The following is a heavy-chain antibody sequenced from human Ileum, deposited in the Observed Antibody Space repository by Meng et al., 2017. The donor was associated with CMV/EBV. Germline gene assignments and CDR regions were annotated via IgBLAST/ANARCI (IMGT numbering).Heavy chain of an antibody. CDR3: ARGLIRFGEHTDAMDV. J-gene: IGHJ6*02. CDR1: GYTFSNHG. Sequence: ASVKVSCKASGYTFSNHGISWVRQAPGQGPEWMGWISGYNANTNYAQKFQGRLTLTTEPSTSTAYMDLRTLSSDDTAVYYCARGLIRFGEHTDAMDVWGPGTTVTVS. D-gene: IGHD3-10*01. CDR2: ISGYNANT. V-gene: IGHV1-18*01.